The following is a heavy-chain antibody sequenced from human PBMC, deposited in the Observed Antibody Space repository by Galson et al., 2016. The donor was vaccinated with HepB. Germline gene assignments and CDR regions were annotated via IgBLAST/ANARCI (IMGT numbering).Heavy chain of an antibody. CDR1: GGTFNIYS. J-gene: IGHJ4*02. CDR3: ARERAYCVNSYFDY. Sequence: SVKVSCKASGGTFNIYSINWVRQAPGQGLEWMGGIIPIFDTPKYARKFQGRVTITADESTNTAYLELSSLISEDTAVYYCARERAYCVNSYFDYWGQGTLVTVSS. V-gene: IGHV1-69*13. CDR2: IIPIFDTP. D-gene: IGHD4-23*01.